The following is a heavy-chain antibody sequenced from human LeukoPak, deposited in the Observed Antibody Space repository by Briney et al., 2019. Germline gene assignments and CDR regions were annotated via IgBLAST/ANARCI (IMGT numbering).Heavy chain of an antibody. CDR1: GYTLTELS. D-gene: IGHD2-2*01. Sequence: ASVKVSCKVSGYTLTELSMHWVRQAPGKGLEWMGGFDPEDGETIYAQKFQGRVTMTEDTSTDTAYMELSSLRSEDTAVYYCATASAVVPAAHDWGQGTLVTVSP. V-gene: IGHV1-24*01. CDR3: ATASAVVPAAHD. J-gene: IGHJ4*02. CDR2: FDPEDGET.